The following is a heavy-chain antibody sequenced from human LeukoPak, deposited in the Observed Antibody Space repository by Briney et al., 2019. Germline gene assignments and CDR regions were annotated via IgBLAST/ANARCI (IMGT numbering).Heavy chain of an antibody. J-gene: IGHJ4*02. CDR2: IYYSGST. V-gene: IGHV4-59*01. D-gene: IGHD3-22*01. CDR3: ARAGRGYYYDSSGYLDY. Sequence: PSETLSLTCTVSGGSISSYYWSWIRQPPGKGLEWIGYIYYSGSTNYNPSLKSRVTISVDTSKNQFSLKLSSVTAADTAVYYCARAGRGYYYDSSGYLDYWGQGTLVTVSS. CDR1: GGSISSYY.